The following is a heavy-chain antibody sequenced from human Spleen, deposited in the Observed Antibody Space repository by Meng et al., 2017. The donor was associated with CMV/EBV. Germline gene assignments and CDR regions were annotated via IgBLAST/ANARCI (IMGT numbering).Heavy chain of an antibody. CDR2: IKEDGSQK. CDR1: GFTLSPYW. J-gene: IGHJ4*02. D-gene: IGHD3-16*02. Sequence: GESLKISCVASGFTLSPYWMTWVRQAPGKGLEWVANIKEDGSQKYYIDSVKGRFTISRDNAKNSLYLQMNSLRAEDTAIYYCVKLSDYWGQGTLVTVSS. V-gene: IGHV3-7*01. CDR3: VKLSDY.